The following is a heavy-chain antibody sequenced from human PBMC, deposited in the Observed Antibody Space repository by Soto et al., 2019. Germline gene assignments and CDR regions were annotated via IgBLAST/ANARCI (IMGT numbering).Heavy chain of an antibody. CDR2: INPNNGAT. V-gene: IGHV1-2*02. J-gene: IGHJ5*02. CDR1: RYIFTAYF. Sequence: SVKGSCKAPRYIFTAYFMHWVRQAPGQGLEWMGWINPNNGATHYGLSFQGRVTMTRDTSISTAYMELSSLRSDDTAVYYCASHDSGARFDPWGQGTLVTVSS. CDR3: ASHDSGARFDP. D-gene: IGHD1-1*01.